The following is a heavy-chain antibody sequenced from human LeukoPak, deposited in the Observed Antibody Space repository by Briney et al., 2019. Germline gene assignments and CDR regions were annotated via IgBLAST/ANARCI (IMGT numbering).Heavy chain of an antibody. CDR3: ARDIWQDSYRYGSGFDY. J-gene: IGHJ4*02. Sequence: GASVKVSCKASGYTFTSYGISWVRQAPGQGLEWMGWISAYNGNTNYAQKLQGRVTMTTDTSTSTAYMELRSLRSDDTAVYYCARDIWQDSYRYGSGFDYWGQGTLVTVSS. V-gene: IGHV1-18*01. CDR2: ISAYNGNT. D-gene: IGHD6-19*01. CDR1: GYTFTSYG.